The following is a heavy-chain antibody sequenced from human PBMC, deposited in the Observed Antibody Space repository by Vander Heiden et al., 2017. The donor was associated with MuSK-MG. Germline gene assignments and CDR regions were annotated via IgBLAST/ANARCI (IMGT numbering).Heavy chain of an antibody. Sequence: EVRLVESGGGFVQPGGSLRLSCSVPGLAFRGYSMTWVRQAPGKGPESVAYISGVKGLESDSDVTIHYIESVKGRFTVSRDNAKNSLFLQLNSLRDEDTAVYYCARNGWDRLGSGYFFPLDYWGQGTLVTVSS. J-gene: IGHJ4*02. CDR1: GLAFRGYS. V-gene: IGHV3-48*02. CDR2: ISGVKGLESDSDVTI. D-gene: IGHD5-12*01. CDR3: ARNGWDRLGSGYFFPLDY.